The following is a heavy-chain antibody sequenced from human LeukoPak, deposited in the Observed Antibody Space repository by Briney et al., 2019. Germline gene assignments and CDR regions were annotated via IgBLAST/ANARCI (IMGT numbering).Heavy chain of an antibody. CDR3: ARKPHTNNWFDP. D-gene: IGHD2-2*01. CDR1: GGSISSYY. J-gene: IGHJ5*02. Sequence: SETLSLTCTVSGGSISSYYWSWIRQPPGKGPEWIGYIDYSGSTNYNPSLKSRVTISVDTSKNQFSLKLSSVTAADTAVYYCARKPHTNNWFDPWGQGTLVTVSS. CDR2: IDYSGST. V-gene: IGHV4-59*12.